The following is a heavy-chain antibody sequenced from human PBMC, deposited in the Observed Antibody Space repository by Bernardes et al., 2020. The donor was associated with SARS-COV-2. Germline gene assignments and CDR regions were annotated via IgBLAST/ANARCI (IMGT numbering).Heavy chain of an antibody. CDR2: IHTSGRT. Sequence: SEPLSLTCTVSGGSIINYYVSWIRQPAGKGLEWIGRIHTSGRTNYNPSLKSRVTMSLDTSKTQFSLRLSSVTAADTAVYYCAKDAGSNPQFDPWGQGTLVTVSS. CDR3: AKDAGSNPQFDP. J-gene: IGHJ5*02. D-gene: IGHD3-10*01. V-gene: IGHV4-4*07. CDR1: GGSIINYY.